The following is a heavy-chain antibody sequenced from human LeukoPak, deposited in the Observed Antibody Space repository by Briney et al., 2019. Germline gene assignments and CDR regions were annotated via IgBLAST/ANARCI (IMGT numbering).Heavy chain of an antibody. V-gene: IGHV1-69*04. D-gene: IGHD6-13*01. Sequence: SVKVSCKASGYTFTGYYMRWVRQAPGQGLEWMGRIIPILGIANYAQKFQGRVTITADKSTSTAYMELSSLRSEDTAVYYCARGSSSSWYQAYFDYWGQGTLVTVSS. CDR1: GYTFTGYY. J-gene: IGHJ4*02. CDR2: IIPILGIA. CDR3: ARGSSSSWYQAYFDY.